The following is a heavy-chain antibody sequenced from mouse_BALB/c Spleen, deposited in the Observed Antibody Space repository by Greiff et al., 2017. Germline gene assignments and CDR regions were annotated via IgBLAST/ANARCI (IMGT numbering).Heavy chain of an antibody. V-gene: IGHV2-2*02. J-gene: IGHJ4*01. CDR3: ASPLYGNSVGYAMDY. D-gene: IGHD2-1*01. Sequence: VQLQQSGPGLVQPSQSLSITCTVSGFSLTSYGVHWVRQSPGKGLEWLGVIWSGGSTDYNAAFISRLSISKDNSKSQVFFKMNSLQANDTAIYYCASPLYGNSVGYAMDYWGQGTSVTVSS. CDR1: GFSLTSYG. CDR2: IWSGGST.